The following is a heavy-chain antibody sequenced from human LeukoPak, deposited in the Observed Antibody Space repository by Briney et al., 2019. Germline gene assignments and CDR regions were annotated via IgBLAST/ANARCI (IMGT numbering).Heavy chain of an antibody. D-gene: IGHD2-15*01. Sequence: QPGVSLRLSCAASGFTFSSYEMNWVRQARGKGLEWVSYISSSGSTIYYADSVKGRLTISRDNAKNSVYLHMNSLRAEDTAVYYCARDGAAGSGYFDYWGQGTLVTVSS. V-gene: IGHV3-48*03. CDR2: ISSSGSTI. CDR1: GFTFSSYE. J-gene: IGHJ4*02. CDR3: ARDGAAGSGYFDY.